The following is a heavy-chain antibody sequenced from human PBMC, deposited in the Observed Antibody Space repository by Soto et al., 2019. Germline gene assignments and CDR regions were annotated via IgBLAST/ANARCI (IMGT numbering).Heavy chain of an antibody. Sequence: ASVKVSCKASGYTFTSYGISWVRQAPGQGLEWMGWISAYNGNTNYAQKLQGRVTMTTDTSTSTAYMELRSLRSDDTAVYYCARVSSSGWSGRIYYFDYWGQGTLVTVSS. D-gene: IGHD6-19*01. V-gene: IGHV1-18*04. CDR3: ARVSSSGWSGRIYYFDY. CDR2: ISAYNGNT. CDR1: GYTFTSYG. J-gene: IGHJ4*02.